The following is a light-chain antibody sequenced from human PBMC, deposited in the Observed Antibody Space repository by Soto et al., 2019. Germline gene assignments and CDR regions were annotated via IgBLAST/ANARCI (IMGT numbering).Light chain of an antibody. Sequence: QSVLTQPPSVSGSPGQSVTIFCTGTSSDVGGYDYVSWYQQHPGKAPKLLIYDVTKRPSGVPDRFSGSKSGNTASLTISGLQAEDEADFFCCSYGGSFPYVFGTGTKLTVL. CDR2: DVT. J-gene: IGLJ1*01. CDR3: CSYGGSFPYV. CDR1: SSDVGGYDY. V-gene: IGLV2-11*01.